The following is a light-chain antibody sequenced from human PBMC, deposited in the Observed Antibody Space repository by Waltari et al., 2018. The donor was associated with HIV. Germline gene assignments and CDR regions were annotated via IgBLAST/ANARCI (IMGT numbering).Light chain of an antibody. CDR1: GAELGAYNY. V-gene: IGLV2-14*03. J-gene: IGLJ2*01. CDR3: SSYTTFNTVI. CDR2: DVT. Sequence: QSALTQPASVSGSPGQSIPISCAGTGAELGAYNYVAWYQKLPDSVPKLIIYDVTSRPSGISDRFSASKSGNAASLTISGLQAEDEGDYYCSSYTTFNTVIFGGGTKLTVL.